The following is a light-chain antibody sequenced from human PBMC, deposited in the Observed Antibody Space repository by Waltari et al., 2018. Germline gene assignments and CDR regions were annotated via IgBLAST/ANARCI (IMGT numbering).Light chain of an antibody. CDR1: QGISSY. CDR2: AAS. V-gene: IGKV1-17*03. CDR3: LQHNSYPYS. Sequence: GDTVTITCRASQGISSYLTWFQQKPGKAPKLLIYAASSLESEVPSRLSGSGTGTEFTLTISSLQPEDFAAYYCLQHNSYPYSFGQGTKVEIK. J-gene: IGKJ2*03.